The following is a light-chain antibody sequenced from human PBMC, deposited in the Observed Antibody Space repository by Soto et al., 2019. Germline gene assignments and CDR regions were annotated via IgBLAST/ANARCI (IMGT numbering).Light chain of an antibody. CDR2: DVS. Sequence: QSALTQPASVSGSPGQSITISCTGTSSDVGGYNYVSWYQQLPGKAPKLMIYDVSTRPSGVSNRFSGTKSGNTASLTISGLKDEDEADYYCSSYTSSSSPVVFGGGTKVTVL. J-gene: IGLJ2*01. CDR1: SSDVGGYNY. CDR3: SSYTSSSSPVV. V-gene: IGLV2-14*01.